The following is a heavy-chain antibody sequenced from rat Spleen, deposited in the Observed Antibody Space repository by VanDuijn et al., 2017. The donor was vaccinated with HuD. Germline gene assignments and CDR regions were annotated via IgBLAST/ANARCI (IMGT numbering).Heavy chain of an antibody. D-gene: IGHD4-3*01. Sequence: EVQLVESDGGLVQPGRSLKLSCAASGFTFSDYYMAWVRQAPTKGLEWVATINYDGSNTYYRDSVKGRFTISRDNAKSTLYLQMDSLRSEDTATYYCTTEFGVRVMDAWGQGASVTVSS. V-gene: IGHV5-20*01. J-gene: IGHJ4*01. CDR3: TTEFGVRVMDA. CDR2: INYDGSNT. CDR1: GFTFSDYY.